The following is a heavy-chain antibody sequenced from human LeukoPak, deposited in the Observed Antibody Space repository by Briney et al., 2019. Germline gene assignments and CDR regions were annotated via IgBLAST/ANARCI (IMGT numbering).Heavy chain of an antibody. D-gene: IGHD3-10*01. CDR1: GFTFSNYW. V-gene: IGHV3-74*03. J-gene: IGHJ4*02. CDR2: INRDGSTT. Sequence: GGSLRLSCAASGFTFSNYWVHWVRQAPGKGQVWVSRINRDGSTTKYADSVKGRFTVSRDNAKNTLNLQMNSLRAEDTAVYYCARDKKSGESSEIDYWGQGTLVTVSS. CDR3: ARDKKSGESSEIDY.